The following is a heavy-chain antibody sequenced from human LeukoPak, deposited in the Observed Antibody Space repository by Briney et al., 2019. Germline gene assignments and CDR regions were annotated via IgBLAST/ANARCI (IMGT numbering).Heavy chain of an antibody. CDR2: IWYDGSNK. Sequence: PGGSLRLSCAASGFTFSNYAMHWVRQAPGKGLEWVAVIWYDGSNKYYADSVKGRFTISRDNSKNTLYLQMNSLRAEDTAVYYCAKRYYYDSSGYYYWNPFGFDYWSQGTLVTVSS. CDR1: GFTFSNYA. V-gene: IGHV3-33*06. D-gene: IGHD3-22*01. J-gene: IGHJ4*02. CDR3: AKRYYYDSSGYYYWNPFGFDY.